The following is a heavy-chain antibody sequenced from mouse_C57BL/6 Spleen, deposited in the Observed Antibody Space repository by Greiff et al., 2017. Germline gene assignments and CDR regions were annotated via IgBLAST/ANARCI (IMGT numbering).Heavy chain of an antibody. V-gene: IGHV1-72*01. CDR2: IDPNRVGT. Sequence: QVQLQQPGAELVKPGASVKLSCKASGYTFTSYWTHWVKQRPGRGLEWIGRIDPNRVGTKYNEKFKSKATLTVDKPTSTAYMQLKSLTAEDSEVYYWARWRVWSYYVDYWGQGTTLTVSS. J-gene: IGHJ2*01. CDR3: ARWRVWSYYVDY. CDR1: GYTFTSYW. D-gene: IGHD2-10*02.